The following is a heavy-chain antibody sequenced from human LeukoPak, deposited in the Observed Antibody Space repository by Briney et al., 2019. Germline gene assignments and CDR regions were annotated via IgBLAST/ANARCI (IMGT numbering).Heavy chain of an antibody. J-gene: IGHJ4*02. CDR1: GFTFSSYS. V-gene: IGHV3-30*18. CDR3: AKGRGYSYGQFDY. D-gene: IGHD5-18*01. Sequence: PGGSLRLSCAASGFTFSSYSMHWVRQAPGKGLEWVAVISYDGSNKYYADSVKGRFTISRDNSKNTLYLQMNSLRAEDTAVYYCAKGRGYSYGQFDYWGQGTLVTVSS. CDR2: ISYDGSNK.